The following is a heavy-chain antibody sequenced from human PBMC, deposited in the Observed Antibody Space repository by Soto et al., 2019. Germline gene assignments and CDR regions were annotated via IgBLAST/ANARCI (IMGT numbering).Heavy chain of an antibody. J-gene: IGHJ6*02. Sequence: GESLKISCKGSGYRFTNYWSGWVRQMPGKGLEWMGIIYPGDSDARYSPSFQGQVTISVDKSISTAYLQWSSLKASETATYYCARHGSGDFSSTSCYLYYFYLMDVWGQGTTVTVS. V-gene: IGHV5-51*01. CDR1: GYRFTNYW. D-gene: IGHD2-2*01. CDR3: ARHGSGDFSSTSCYLYYFYLMDV. CDR2: IYPGDSDA.